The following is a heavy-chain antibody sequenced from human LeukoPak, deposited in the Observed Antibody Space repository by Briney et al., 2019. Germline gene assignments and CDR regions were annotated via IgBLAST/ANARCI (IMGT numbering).Heavy chain of an antibody. CDR2: IHYSGST. V-gene: IGHV4-59*01. D-gene: IGHD2-21*02. J-gene: IGHJ4*02. CDR1: SGSISSYY. Sequence: PSETLSLTCTVSSGSISSYYWSWIRQPPGKGLEWIVYIHYSGSTNYNPSLKSRVTISVDTSKNQFSLKLISVTDVDTAIYYCARHYCGGNCYYFDYWGQGTLVTVSS. CDR3: ARHYCGGNCYYFDY.